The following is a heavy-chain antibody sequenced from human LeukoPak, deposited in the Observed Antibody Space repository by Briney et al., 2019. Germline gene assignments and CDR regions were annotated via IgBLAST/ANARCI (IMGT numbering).Heavy chain of an antibody. CDR1: GFTFSRYS. CDR2: ISGSSSYI. Sequence: GGSLRLSCAASGFTFSRYSMNWVRQAPEKGLEWVSSISGSSSYIYYADSVKGRFTISRDNAKNSLYLQMNSLRAEDTAVYYCAREGKGNWFDPWGQGTLVTVSS. CDR3: AREGKGNWFDP. J-gene: IGHJ5*02. V-gene: IGHV3-21*01.